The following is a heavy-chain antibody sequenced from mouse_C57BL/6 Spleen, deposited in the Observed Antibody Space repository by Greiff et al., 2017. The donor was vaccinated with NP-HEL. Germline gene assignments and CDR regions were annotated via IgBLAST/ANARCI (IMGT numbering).Heavy chain of an antibody. CDR1: GFTFSDYY. J-gene: IGHJ4*01. CDR3: ARERDYDYMDY. D-gene: IGHD2-4*01. CDR2: INYDGSST. V-gene: IGHV5-16*01. Sequence: EVQLVESAGGLVQPGSSMKLSCTASGFTFSDYYMAWVRQVPEKGLEWVANINYDGSSTYYLDSLKSRFIISRDNAKNILYPQMSSLKSEDTATYYCARERDYDYMDYWGQGTSVTVSS.